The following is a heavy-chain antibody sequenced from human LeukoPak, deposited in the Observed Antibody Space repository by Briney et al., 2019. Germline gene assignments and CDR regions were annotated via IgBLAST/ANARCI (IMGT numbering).Heavy chain of an antibody. CDR2: FNGDDSGT. V-gene: IGHV3-74*01. Sequence: EGSLRLSCAASGFTFSSYWMHWVRQAPGKGLVWVSYFNGDDSGTNHADSVQGRFTISRDNAKNTPYLQMNSLRAEDTAVYYCARLRRDYYFDYWGQGTLVTVSS. CDR3: ARLRRDYYFDY. D-gene: IGHD3-3*01. J-gene: IGHJ4*02. CDR1: GFTFSSYW.